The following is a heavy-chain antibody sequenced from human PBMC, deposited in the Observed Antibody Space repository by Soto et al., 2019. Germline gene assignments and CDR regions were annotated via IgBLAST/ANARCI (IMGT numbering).Heavy chain of an antibody. J-gene: IGHJ3*01. V-gene: IGHV1-18*01. D-gene: IGHD1-26*01. CDR3: ARLRGIVIPAPSPDGFDL. CDR2: ISAFSGRT. Sequence: RASVKVSCKASGYSFSKYGTNWVRQAPGQGLEWVGWISAFSGRTDYAHNFRGRVAMTTDPSTSTVYMELTTLRSADTAMYYCARLRGIVIPAPSPDGFDLWGQGTMVTVSS. CDR1: GYSFSKYG.